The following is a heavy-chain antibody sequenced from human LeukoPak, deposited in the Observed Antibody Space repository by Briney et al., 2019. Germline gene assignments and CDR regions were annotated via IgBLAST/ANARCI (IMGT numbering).Heavy chain of an antibody. J-gene: IGHJ4*02. CDR1: GYSFSTYA. D-gene: IGHD5-18*01. Sequence: ASVKVSCKASGYSFSTYAMHWVRQASGQGLEWMGWINAGNGVTKYSPKFQDRFTITRDTSASTAYMELSGLRSEDTAVYYCARDLSGDGYSYGYSDYWGREPWSPSPQ. CDR3: ARDLSGDGYSYGYSDY. V-gene: IGHV1-3*01. CDR2: INAGNGVT.